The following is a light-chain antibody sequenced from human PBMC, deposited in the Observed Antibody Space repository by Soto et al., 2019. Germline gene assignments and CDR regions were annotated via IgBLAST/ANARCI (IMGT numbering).Light chain of an antibody. J-gene: IGLJ2*01. Sequence: SYELTQPLSVSVALGQTARITCGGNNIGSKNVHWYQQKPGQAPVLVIYRDSNRPSGIPERFSGSNSGNTATLTINRAQVXXXXXXXXXXWDSSTVFGGGTKLTVL. CDR1: NIGSKN. CDR2: RDS. CDR3: XXWDSSTV. V-gene: IGLV3-9*01.